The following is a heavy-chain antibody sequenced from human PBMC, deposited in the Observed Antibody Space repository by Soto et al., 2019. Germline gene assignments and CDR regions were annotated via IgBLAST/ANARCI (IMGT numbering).Heavy chain of an antibody. CDR1: GYTFTSYA. V-gene: IGHV1-3*01. CDR3: ARDLERRITIFGVVIDENDYGMDV. D-gene: IGHD3-3*01. J-gene: IGHJ6*02. Sequence: QVQLVQSGAEVKKPGASVKVSCKASGYTFTSYAMHWVRQAPGQRLEWMGWINAGNGNTKYSQKFEGRVTITRDTTTSTAYKELSSLRSEDTAGYSCARDLERRITIFGVVIDENDYGMDVWGQGTTVTVSS. CDR2: INAGNGNT.